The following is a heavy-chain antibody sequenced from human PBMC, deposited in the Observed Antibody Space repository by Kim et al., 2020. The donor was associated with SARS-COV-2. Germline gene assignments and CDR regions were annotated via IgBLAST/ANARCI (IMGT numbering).Heavy chain of an antibody. J-gene: IGHJ6*02. CDR1: GYSFTSYW. D-gene: IGHD6-13*01. CDR3: ARRSSWYQGGYYYYGLDV. CDR2: IYPGDSDT. V-gene: IGHV5-51*01. Sequence: GESLKISCKGSGYSFTSYWIGWVRQMPGKGLEWMGIIYPGDSDTRYSPSFQGQVTISADKSISTAYLQWSSLKAPDTAMYYCARRSSWYQGGYYYYGLDVWGQGTTVTVSS.